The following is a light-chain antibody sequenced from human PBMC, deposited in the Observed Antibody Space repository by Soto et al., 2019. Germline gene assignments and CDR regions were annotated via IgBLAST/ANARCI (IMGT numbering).Light chain of an antibody. CDR3: SSYTTSTTRII. CDR1: SSDVGGYNH. J-gene: IGLJ2*01. V-gene: IGLV2-14*01. Sequence: QSALTQPASVSGSPGQSITISCTGSSSDVGGYNHVSWYQQHPGKAPKLMIYEVSNRPSGVSNRFSGSKSGNTASLTISGLQAEDEADYYCSSYTTSTTRIIFGGGTKVTVL. CDR2: EVS.